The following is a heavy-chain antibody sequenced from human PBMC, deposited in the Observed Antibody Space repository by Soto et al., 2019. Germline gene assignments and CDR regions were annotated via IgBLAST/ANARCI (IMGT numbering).Heavy chain of an antibody. V-gene: IGHV4-59*01. CDR3: ARDRSTYGGGGTGEVKENWFDP. CDR2: AYYSGDT. CDR1: GGSISRYY. Sequence: SETLSLTCSVSGGSISRYYWSWIRQPPGKGLEWIGYAYYSGDTGYNPSLQSRVTMAVDTSKNQVSLKLPSVTAADTAVYYCARDRSTYGGGGTGEVKENWFDPWGQGALVTVSS. D-gene: IGHD2-8*01. J-gene: IGHJ5*02.